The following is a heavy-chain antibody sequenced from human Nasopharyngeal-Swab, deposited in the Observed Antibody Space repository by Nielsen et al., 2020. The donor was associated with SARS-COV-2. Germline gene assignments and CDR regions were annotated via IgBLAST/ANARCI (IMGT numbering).Heavy chain of an antibody. J-gene: IGHJ4*02. CDR2: ISCSSSYT. V-gene: IGHV3-11*06. CDR3: ARDRIAAAGYDY. Sequence: GESLKISCAASGFTFSDYYMSWIRQAPGKGLEWVSYISCSSSYTNYADSVKGRFTISRDNAKNSLYLQMNSLRAEDTAVYYCARDRIAAAGYDYWGQGTLVTVSS. D-gene: IGHD6-13*01. CDR1: GFTFSDYY.